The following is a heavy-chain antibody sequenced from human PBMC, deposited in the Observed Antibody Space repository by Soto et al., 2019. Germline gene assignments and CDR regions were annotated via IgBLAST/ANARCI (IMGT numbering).Heavy chain of an antibody. J-gene: IGHJ4*02. CDR1: GFTFSSYG. D-gene: IGHD3-3*01. Sequence: ESGGGVVQPGRSLRLSCAASGFTFSSYGMHWVRQAPGKGLEWVAVISYDGSNKYYADSVKGRFTISRDNSKNTLYLQMNSLRAEDTAVYYCAKERFLEWLFPDYWGQGTLVTVSS. CDR3: AKERFLEWLFPDY. CDR2: ISYDGSNK. V-gene: IGHV3-30*18.